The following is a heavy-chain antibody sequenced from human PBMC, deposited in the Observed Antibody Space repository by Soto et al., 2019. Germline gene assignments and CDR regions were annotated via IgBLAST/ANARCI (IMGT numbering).Heavy chain of an antibody. Sequence: ASVKVSCEASGDRFTSCYMHWVRQAPGQGLEWMGIINRSGGSTSYAQKFQGRVTMTRDTSTSTVYMELSSLRSEDTAVYYCARDSLSSSWSERLYYFDYWGQGPLVTVSS. D-gene: IGHD6-13*01. V-gene: IGHV1-46*01. CDR2: INRSGGST. CDR1: GDRFTSCY. CDR3: ARDSLSSSWSERLYYFDY. J-gene: IGHJ4*02.